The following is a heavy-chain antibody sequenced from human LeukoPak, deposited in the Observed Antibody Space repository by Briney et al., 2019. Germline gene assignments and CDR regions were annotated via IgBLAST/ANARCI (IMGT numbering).Heavy chain of an antibody. J-gene: IGHJ4*02. CDR2: IYYSGST. Sequence: SQTLSLTCTVSGGSISGGAYYWSWIRQHPGKGLEWIGYIYYSGSTYYNPSLKSRVIVSVDMSKNQFSLKLSSVTAADTAVYYCARGEGGQNYDVQTNWGQGTLVTVSS. V-gene: IGHV4-31*03. D-gene: IGHD5-12*01. CDR1: GGSISGGAYY. CDR3: ARGEGGQNYDVQTN.